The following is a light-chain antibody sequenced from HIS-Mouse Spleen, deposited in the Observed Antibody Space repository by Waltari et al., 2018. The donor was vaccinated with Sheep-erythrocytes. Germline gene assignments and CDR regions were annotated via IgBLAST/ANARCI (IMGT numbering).Light chain of an antibody. J-gene: IGKJ2*01. Sequence: DIVMTQSPLSLPVPPGEPASISCRSSQSLLHSNGYNYLDWYLQKPGQSPQLLIYLGSNRASGVPDRFSGSGSGTDFTLKISRVEAEDVGVYYCMQGTHWPPYTFGQGTKLEIK. V-gene: IGKV2-28*01. CDR3: MQGTHWPPYT. CDR1: QSLLHSNGYNY. CDR2: LGS.